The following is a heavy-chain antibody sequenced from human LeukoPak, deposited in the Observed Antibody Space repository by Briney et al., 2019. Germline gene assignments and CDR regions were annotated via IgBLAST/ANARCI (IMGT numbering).Heavy chain of an antibody. CDR2: ISYDGSNK. CDR1: GFTFSSYG. J-gene: IGHJ4*02. Sequence: PGGSLRLSCAASGFTFSSYGMHWVRQAPGEGLEWVAVISYDGSNKYYADSVKGRFTISRDNSKNTLYLQMNSLRAEDTAVYYCAKDLSLYSSGWYDYWGQGTLVTVSS. V-gene: IGHV3-30*18. D-gene: IGHD6-19*01. CDR3: AKDLSLYSSGWYDY.